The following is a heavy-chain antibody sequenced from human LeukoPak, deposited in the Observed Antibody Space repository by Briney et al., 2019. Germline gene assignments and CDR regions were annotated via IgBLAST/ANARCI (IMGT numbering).Heavy chain of an antibody. CDR2: INAGNGNT. D-gene: IGHD7-27*01. V-gene: IGHV1-3*01. Sequence: ASVKVSCKASGYTFTSYAMHWVRQAPGQRLEWMGWINAGNGNTKYSQKFQGRVTMTEDTSTDTAYMEPSSLRSEDTAVYYCATERRSNWGIYYFDYWGQGTLVTVSS. CDR3: ATERRSNWGIYYFDY. CDR1: GYTFTSYA. J-gene: IGHJ4*02.